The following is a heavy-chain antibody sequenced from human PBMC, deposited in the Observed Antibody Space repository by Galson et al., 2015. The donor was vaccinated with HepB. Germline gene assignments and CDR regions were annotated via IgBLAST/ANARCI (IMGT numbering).Heavy chain of an antibody. CDR2: IRRETNSYTT. J-gene: IGHJ4*02. V-gene: IGHV3-72*01. CDR1: GFTFSDHY. Sequence: SLRLSCAASGFTFSDHYMDWVRQTPGKGLEWVGRIRRETNSYTTEYATSVQGRFTISRGDSKNSLHLQMNSLKTEDTAVYYCVRVFSGSLGALDYWGQGTLVTVSA. CDR3: VRVFSGSLGALDY. D-gene: IGHD3-10*01.